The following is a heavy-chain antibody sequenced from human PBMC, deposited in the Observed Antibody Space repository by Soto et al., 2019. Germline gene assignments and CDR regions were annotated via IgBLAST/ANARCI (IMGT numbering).Heavy chain of an antibody. J-gene: IGHJ4*02. V-gene: IGHV1-58*01. CDR1: GFTFISSA. Sequence: ASVKVSCKASGFTFISSAVKWVRQARGQRLEWIGWIVVGSGNTNCAQKFQERVTITRDMSTSTAYMELSSLRSEDTAVYYCAAGPLRGYSYGYLGHFDYRGQGALVTVSS. CDR2: IVVGSGNT. D-gene: IGHD5-18*01. CDR3: AAGPLRGYSYGYLGHFDY.